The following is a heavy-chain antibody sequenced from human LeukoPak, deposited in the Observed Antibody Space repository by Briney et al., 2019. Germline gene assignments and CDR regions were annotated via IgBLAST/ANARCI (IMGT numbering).Heavy chain of an antibody. CDR3: ARDEIVVVITGAFDI. CDR2: ISYDGSNK. Sequence: GRCLRLSCAASGFTFSSYAMHWVRQAPGKGLEWVAVISYDGSNKYYADSVKGRFTISRDNSKNTLYLQMNSLRAEDTAVYYCARDEIVVVITGAFDIWGQGTMVTASS. J-gene: IGHJ3*02. CDR1: GFTFSSYA. D-gene: IGHD3-22*01. V-gene: IGHV3-30*04.